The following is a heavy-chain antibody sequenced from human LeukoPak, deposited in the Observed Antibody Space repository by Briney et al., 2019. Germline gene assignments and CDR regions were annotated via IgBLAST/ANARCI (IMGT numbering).Heavy chain of an antibody. Sequence: AGGSLRLSCAASGFTFSDYYMSWIRQAPGKGLEWVSYISSSGSTIYYADSVKGRFTISRDNSKNTLYLQINSLRAEDTAVYYCAKDMTTVTQNFDYWGQGTLVTVSS. CDR1: GFTFSDYY. CDR3: AKDMTTVTQNFDY. J-gene: IGHJ4*02. D-gene: IGHD4-17*01. V-gene: IGHV3-11*04. CDR2: ISSSGSTI.